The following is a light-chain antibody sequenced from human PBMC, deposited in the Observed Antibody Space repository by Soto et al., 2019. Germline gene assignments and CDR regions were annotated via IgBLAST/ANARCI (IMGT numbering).Light chain of an antibody. Sequence: EFVLTQSPGTLSLSPGERATLSCRASQSVSSTFLAWYQQKPGQPPRLLIYGASTRGTGIPDRFSGSGSGTDFTLTISRLEPEDFAVYYCQHYGSSPPLTFGGGTQGEIK. V-gene: IGKV3-20*01. CDR2: GAS. CDR3: QHYGSSPPLT. J-gene: IGKJ4*01. CDR1: QSVSSTF.